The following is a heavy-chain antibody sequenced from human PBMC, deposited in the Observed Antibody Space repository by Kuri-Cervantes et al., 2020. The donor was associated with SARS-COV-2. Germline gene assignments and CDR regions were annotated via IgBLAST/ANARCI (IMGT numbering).Heavy chain of an antibody. Sequence: GGSLRLSCAASGFTLSSNSMNWVRQAPGKGLEWVSSISSSSSYIYYADSVKGRFTISRDNAKNSLYLQMNSLRAEDTAVYYCARDQCSSTSCYCTYYCYYYGMDVWGQGTTVTVSS. D-gene: IGHD2-2*01. J-gene: IGHJ6*02. CDR2: ISSSSSYI. CDR3: ARDQCSSTSCYCTYYCYYYGMDV. CDR1: GFTLSSNS. V-gene: IGHV3-21*01.